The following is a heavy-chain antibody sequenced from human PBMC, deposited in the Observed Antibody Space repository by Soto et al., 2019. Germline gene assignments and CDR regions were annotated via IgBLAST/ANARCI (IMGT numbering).Heavy chain of an antibody. CDR2: IYHSGST. D-gene: IGHD3-22*01. CDR3: ARVWYYDSSGYYFDY. CDR1: GGSISSGGYS. J-gene: IGHJ4*02. V-gene: IGHV4-30-2*01. Sequence: PSETLSLTCAVSGGSISSGGYSWGWIRQPPGKGLEWIGYIYHSGSTYYNPSLKSRVTISVDRSKNQFSLKLSSVTAADTAVYYCARVWYYDSSGYYFDYWGQGTLVTV.